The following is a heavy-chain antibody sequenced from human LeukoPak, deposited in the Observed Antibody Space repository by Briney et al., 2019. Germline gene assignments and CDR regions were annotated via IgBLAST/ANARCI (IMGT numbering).Heavy chain of an antibody. V-gene: IGHV1-24*01. J-gene: IGHJ4*02. CDR1: GYTLTELS. CDR2: FDPEDGET. D-gene: IGHD1-26*01. CDR3: ATDLSSGSYKGFDY. Sequence: ASVKVSCKVSGYTLTELSMHWVRQAPGKGLEWMGGFDPEDGETIYAQKFQGRVTMTEDTSTDTAYMELSSLRSEDTAVYYCATDLSSGSYKGFDYWGQGALVTVSS.